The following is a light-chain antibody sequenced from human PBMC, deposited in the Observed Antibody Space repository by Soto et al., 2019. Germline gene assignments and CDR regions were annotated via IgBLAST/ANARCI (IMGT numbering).Light chain of an antibody. CDR2: DAS. V-gene: IGKV3-11*01. J-gene: IGKJ5*01. CDR3: QQRSNWPPIT. Sequence: ENLFTQFPATLSLSPGERATLSCRSSQSVSSYLAWYQQKPGQAPRLLIYDASNRATGIPARFSGSGSGTDFTLTISSLEPEDFAVYYCQQRSNWPPITFGQGTRLEIK. CDR1: QSVSSY.